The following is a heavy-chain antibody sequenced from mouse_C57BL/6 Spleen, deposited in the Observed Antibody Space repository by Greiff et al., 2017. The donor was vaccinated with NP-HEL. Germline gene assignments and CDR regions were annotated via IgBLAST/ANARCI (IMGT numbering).Heavy chain of an antibody. Sequence: EVQLQQSGAELVRPGASVKLSCTASGFNIKDDYMHWVKQRPEQGLEWIGWIDPENGDTEYASKFQGKATITADTSSNTAYLQLSSLTSEDTAVYYCTFMITRVRDYWGQGTTLTVSS. V-gene: IGHV14-4*01. CDR1: GFNIKDDY. D-gene: IGHD2-4*01. J-gene: IGHJ2*01. CDR2: IDPENGDT. CDR3: TFMITRVRDY.